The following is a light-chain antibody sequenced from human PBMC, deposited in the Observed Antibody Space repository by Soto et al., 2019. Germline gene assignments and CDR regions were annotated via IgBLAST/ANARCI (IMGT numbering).Light chain of an antibody. CDR1: QSVSSSY. V-gene: IGKV3-20*01. J-gene: IGKJ1*01. Sequence: EIVLTQSPGTLSLSPGERATLSCRASQSVSSSYLAWYQQKPGQAPRLIIYGASSRATGIPDRFSGSGSGTDFTLTISRLEADEFSVYYCQQDGRSPRTFGPGTKVEIK. CDR3: QQDGRSPRT. CDR2: GAS.